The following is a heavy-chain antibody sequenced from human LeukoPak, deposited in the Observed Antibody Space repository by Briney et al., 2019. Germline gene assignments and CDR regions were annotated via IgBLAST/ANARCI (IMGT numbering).Heavy chain of an antibody. D-gene: IGHD1-26*01. V-gene: IGHV3-30-3*01. CDR1: GFTFSSYA. CDR2: ISYDGSNK. Sequence: PGRSLRLSCAASGFTFSSYAMHWVRQAPGKGLEWVAVISYDGSNKYYADSVKGRFTISRDNSKNTLYLQMNSLRAEDTAVYYCARDGGLVGATSYYYYMDVWGKGTTVTVSS. J-gene: IGHJ6*03. CDR3: ARDGGLVGATSYYYYMDV.